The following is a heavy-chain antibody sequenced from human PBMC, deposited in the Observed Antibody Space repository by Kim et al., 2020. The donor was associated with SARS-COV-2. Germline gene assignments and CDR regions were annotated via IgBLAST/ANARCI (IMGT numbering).Heavy chain of an antibody. CDR3: ARHGIGQVNSSGYYSMGNYYYYYGMDV. J-gene: IGHJ6*02. D-gene: IGHD3-22*01. CDR2: IYYSGST. CDR1: GGSISSSSYY. Sequence: SETLSLTCTVSGGSISSSSYYWGWIRQPPGKGLEWIGSIYYSGSTYYNPSLKSRVTISVDTSKNQFSLKLSSVTAADTAVYYCARHGIGQVNSSGYYSMGNYYYYYGMDVWGQGTTVTVSS. V-gene: IGHV4-39*01.